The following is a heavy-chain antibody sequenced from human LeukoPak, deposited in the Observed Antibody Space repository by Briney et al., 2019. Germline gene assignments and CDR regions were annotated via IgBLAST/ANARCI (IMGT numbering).Heavy chain of an antibody. CDR1: GYTFTGYY. CDR3: ARGKAVAGTSWFDP. J-gene: IGHJ5*02. CDR2: INPNSGST. Sequence: ASVKVSCKASGYTFTGYYMHWVRQAPGQGLEWMGWINPNSGSTNYAQKFQGRVTMTRDTSISTAYMELSRLRSDDTAVYYCARGKAVAGTSWFDPWGQGTLVTVSS. V-gene: IGHV1-2*02. D-gene: IGHD6-19*01.